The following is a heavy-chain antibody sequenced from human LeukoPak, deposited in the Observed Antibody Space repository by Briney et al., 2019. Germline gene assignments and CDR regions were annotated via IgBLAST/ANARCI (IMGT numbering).Heavy chain of an antibody. CDR1: GFTFSSYS. D-gene: IGHD3/OR15-3a*01. V-gene: IGHV3-21*01. CDR2: ISGSSTNL. J-gene: IGHJ4*02. CDR3: ARDRWEDWLPYY. Sequence: GGSLRLSCAASGFTFSSYSMIWVRQAPGQGLEWVSSISGSSTNLYYADSLKGRFTISRDNAANSVFLQMNALKAEDTAVYYCARDRWEDWLPYYWGQGALVTVSS.